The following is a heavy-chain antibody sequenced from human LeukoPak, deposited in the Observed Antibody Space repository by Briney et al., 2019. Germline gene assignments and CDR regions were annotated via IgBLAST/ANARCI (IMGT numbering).Heavy chain of an antibody. Sequence: SETLSLTCTVSGGSISSSSYYWGWIRQPPGTGLEWIGSIYYSGSTYYNPSLKSRVTISVDTSKNQFSLKLSSVTAADTAVYYCASRQSWTFDPWGQGTLVTVSS. CDR1: GGSISSSSYY. J-gene: IGHJ5*02. CDR3: ASRQSWTFDP. V-gene: IGHV4-39*01. D-gene: IGHD3/OR15-3a*01. CDR2: IYYSGST.